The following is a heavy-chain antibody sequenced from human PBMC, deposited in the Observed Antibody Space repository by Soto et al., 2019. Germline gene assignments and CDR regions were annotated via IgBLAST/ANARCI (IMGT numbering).Heavy chain of an antibody. D-gene: IGHD6-19*01. V-gene: IGHV3-30-3*01. Sequence: QVQLVESGGGVVQPGRSLRLSCAASGFTFNTYAIHWVRQAPGKGLEWVAVISYDGNNKFYAKSVKGRFTISRDNSKNILYLQMNSLRTADTAVYYCTRDRGMGAVASTRGGISWGQGTLVTVSS. J-gene: IGHJ5*02. CDR2: ISYDGNNK. CDR1: GFTFNTYA. CDR3: TRDRGMGAVASTRGGIS.